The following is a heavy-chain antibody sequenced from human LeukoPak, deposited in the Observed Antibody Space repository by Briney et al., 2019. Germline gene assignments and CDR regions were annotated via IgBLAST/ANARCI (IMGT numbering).Heavy chain of an antibody. CDR2: ISGSGDRT. D-gene: IGHD3-3*01. Sequence: PGGSLRLSCAASGFTFSSYGMSWVRQAPGKGLEWVPAISGSGDRTYYADSVKGRFTISRDNAKNSLYLQMNSLRAEDTAVYYCARSPWGFGVVITAHWFDPWGQGTLVTVSS. V-gene: IGHV3-23*01. CDR3: ARSPWGFGVVITAHWFDP. J-gene: IGHJ5*02. CDR1: GFTFSSYG.